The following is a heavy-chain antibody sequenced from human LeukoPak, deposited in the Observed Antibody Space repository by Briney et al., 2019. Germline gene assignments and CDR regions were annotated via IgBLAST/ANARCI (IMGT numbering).Heavy chain of an antibody. D-gene: IGHD3-10*01. V-gene: IGHV4-34*01. Sequence: PGGSMRLSCAASGFTVSSNYMSWVRQPPGKGLEWIGEINHSGSTNYNPSLKSRVTISVDTSKNQFSLKLSSVTAADTAVYYCARRGGGSGSYYNARHGYYYYMDVWGKGTTVTISS. CDR2: INHSGST. J-gene: IGHJ6*03. CDR1: GFTVSSNY. CDR3: ARRGGGSGSYYNARHGYYYYMDV.